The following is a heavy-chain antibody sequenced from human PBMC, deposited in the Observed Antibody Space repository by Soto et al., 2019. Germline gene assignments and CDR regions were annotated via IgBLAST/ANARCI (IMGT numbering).Heavy chain of an antibody. CDR1: GFTFSSYA. CDR3: AKSIDQVTTLPFY. J-gene: IGHJ4*02. Sequence: GESLKISCAASGFTFSSYAMSWVRQAPGKGLEWVSAISGSGGSTYYADSVKGRFTISRDNSKNTLYLQMNSLRAEDTAVYYCAKSIDQVTTLPFYWGQGTLVTVSS. CDR2: ISGSGGST. V-gene: IGHV3-23*01. D-gene: IGHD4-17*01.